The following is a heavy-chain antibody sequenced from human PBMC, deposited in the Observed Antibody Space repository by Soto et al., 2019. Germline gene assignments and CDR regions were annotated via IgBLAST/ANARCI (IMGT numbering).Heavy chain of an antibody. D-gene: IGHD6-13*01. CDR3: AREHSSSWYGYFDL. V-gene: IGHV3-74*01. CDR2: INSDGSST. J-gene: IGHJ2*01. Sequence: GGSLRLYCAASGFTFSSYWMHWVRQAPGKGLVWVSRINSDGSSTSYADSVKGRFTISRDNAKNTLYLQMDSLRAEDTAVYYCAREHSSSWYGYFDLWGRGTLVTVSS. CDR1: GFTFSSYW.